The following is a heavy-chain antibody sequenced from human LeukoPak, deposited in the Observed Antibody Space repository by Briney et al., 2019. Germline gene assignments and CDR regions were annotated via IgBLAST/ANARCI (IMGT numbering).Heavy chain of an antibody. V-gene: IGHV4-59*01. CDR2: IYYSGST. J-gene: IGHJ5*02. CDR3: AREAVTSDWFDP. Sequence: SETLSLTCTVSGGSISTYYWSWIRQPPGKGLEWIGYIYYSGSTNYNPSLKSRVTISVDTSKNQFSLKLSSVTAADTAVYYCAREAVTSDWFDPWGQGTLVTVSS. CDR1: GGSISTYY. D-gene: IGHD4-17*01.